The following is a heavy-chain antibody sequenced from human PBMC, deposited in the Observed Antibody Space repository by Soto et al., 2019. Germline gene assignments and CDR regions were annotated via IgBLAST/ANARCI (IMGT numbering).Heavy chain of an antibody. CDR2: ITDGGGNK. V-gene: IGHV3-23*01. Sequence: GGTLRLSCAASGFTVSGYGMHWVRQAPGKGLEWVSGITDGGGNKDYADSAKGRFTISRDNSKNTLYLQMSSLRAEDTAVYYCAKDHGARGLAVTLDYWGQGTLVTVSS. CDR3: AKDHGARGLAVTLDY. D-gene: IGHD5-12*01. CDR1: GFTVSGYG. J-gene: IGHJ4*02.